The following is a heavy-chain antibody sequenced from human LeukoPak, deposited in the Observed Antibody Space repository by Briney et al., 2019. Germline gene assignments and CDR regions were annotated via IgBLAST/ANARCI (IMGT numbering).Heavy chain of an antibody. D-gene: IGHD1-26*01. CDR2: ISGSGGST. V-gene: IGHV3-23*01. CDR1: GFTFSSYA. CDR3: ARADSGSYYTGLFDY. J-gene: IGHJ4*02. Sequence: AGASLRLSCAASGFTFSSYAMSWVRQAPGKGLEWVSAISGSGGSTYYADSVKGRFTISRDNSKNTLDLQMNSLRAEDTAVYYCARADSGSYYTGLFDYWGQGTLVTVSS.